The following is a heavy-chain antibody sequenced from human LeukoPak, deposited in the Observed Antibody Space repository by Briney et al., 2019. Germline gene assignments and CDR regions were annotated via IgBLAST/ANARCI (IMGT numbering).Heavy chain of an antibody. Sequence: PSETLSLTCIVSGGSISSYYWSWIRQPPGKGLEWIGYIYYSGSTNYNPSLKSRVTISVDTSKNQFSLKLSSVTAADTAVYYCASIIAAAGRSEFDPWGQGTLVTVSS. V-gene: IGHV4-59*01. CDR3: ASIIAAAGRSEFDP. J-gene: IGHJ5*02. CDR2: IYYSGST. CDR1: GGSISSYY. D-gene: IGHD6-13*01.